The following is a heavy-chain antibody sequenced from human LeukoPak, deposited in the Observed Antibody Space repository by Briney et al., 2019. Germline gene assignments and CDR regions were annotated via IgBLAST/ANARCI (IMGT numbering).Heavy chain of an antibody. CDR3: AKDLKQIGSSGWYRGFAFDI. CDR1: GFTFSSYS. V-gene: IGHV3-48*01. J-gene: IGHJ3*02. Sequence: PGGSLRLSCAASGFTFSSYSMNWVRQAPGKGLEWVSYISSSSSTIYYADSVKGRFTISRDNAKNSLYLQMNSLRAEDTAVYYCAKDLKQIGSSGWYRGFAFDIWGQGTMVTVSS. CDR2: ISSSSSTI. D-gene: IGHD6-19*01.